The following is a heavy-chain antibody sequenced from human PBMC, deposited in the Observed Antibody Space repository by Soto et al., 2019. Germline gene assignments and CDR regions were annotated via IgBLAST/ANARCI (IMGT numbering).Heavy chain of an antibody. J-gene: IGHJ5*02. CDR2: ISGYNGNT. CDR3: ARVGRDTRFLEWLQTYNWFDP. Sequence: ASVKVSCKASGYTFTSYAISWVRQAPGQGLEWMGWISGYNGNTKYAQKLQGRVTMTTDTSTSTAYMELRSLRSDDTAVYYCARVGRDTRFLEWLQTYNWFDPWGQGTLVTVSS. CDR1: GYTFTSYA. V-gene: IGHV1-18*01. D-gene: IGHD3-3*01.